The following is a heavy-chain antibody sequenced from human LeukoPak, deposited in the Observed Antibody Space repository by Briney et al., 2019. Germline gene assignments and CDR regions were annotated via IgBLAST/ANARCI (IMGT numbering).Heavy chain of an antibody. CDR2: ISGSGGTT. CDR1: RFTFRSYS. D-gene: IGHD2-8*02. Sequence: GGSLRLSCAASRFTFRSYSMSWVRQAPGKGLEWVSGISGSGGTTYYADSVKGGFTISRDNSKNMMYLQMDSLRVEDTAVYYCAKYLVLFTPDGEYWRQGTLVTVSS. J-gene: IGHJ4*02. CDR3: AKYLVLFTPDGEY. V-gene: IGHV3-23*01.